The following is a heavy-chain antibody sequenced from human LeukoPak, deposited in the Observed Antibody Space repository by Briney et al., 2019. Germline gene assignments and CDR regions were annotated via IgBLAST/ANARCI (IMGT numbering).Heavy chain of an antibody. CDR2: IYYSGST. J-gene: IGHJ3*02. D-gene: IGHD7-27*01. CDR3: ASSGDKDAFDI. CDR1: GGSISSYY. V-gene: IGHV4-59*01. Sequence: SETLSLTCTVSGGSISSYYWSWIRQPPGEGLEWIGYIYYSGSTNYNPSLKSRVTISVDTSKNQFSLKLSSVTAADTAVYYCASSGDKDAFDIWGQGTMVTVSS.